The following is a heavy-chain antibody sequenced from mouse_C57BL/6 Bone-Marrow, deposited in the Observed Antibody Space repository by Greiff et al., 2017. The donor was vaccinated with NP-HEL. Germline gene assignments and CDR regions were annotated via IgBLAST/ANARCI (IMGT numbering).Heavy chain of an antibody. Sequence: DVQLQESGPELVKPGASVKIPCKASGYTFTDYNMDWVKQSHGKSLEWIGDINPNNGGTIYNQKFKGKATLTVDKSSSTAYMELRSLTSEDTAVYYCARGLIYYYGSSPYYYAMDYWGQGTSVTVSS. CDR2: INPNNGGT. CDR3: ARGLIYYYGSSPYYYAMDY. V-gene: IGHV1-18*01. J-gene: IGHJ4*01. D-gene: IGHD1-1*01. CDR1: GYTFTDYN.